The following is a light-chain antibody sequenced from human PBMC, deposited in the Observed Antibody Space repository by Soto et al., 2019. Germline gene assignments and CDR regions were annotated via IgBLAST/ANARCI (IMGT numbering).Light chain of an antibody. V-gene: IGKV3-20*01. J-gene: IGKJ1*01. CDR3: QQDDTSSTT. CDR1: QSVSSSR. CDR2: GAS. Sequence: EIVLTQSPGTLSLSPGERATLSCWASQSVSSSRLVWYQQKPGQPPRLLIYGASSRATGIPDRFNGSGSGTEFTLTISRLEPEDFAVYFCQQDDTSSTTFGQGTKVDIK.